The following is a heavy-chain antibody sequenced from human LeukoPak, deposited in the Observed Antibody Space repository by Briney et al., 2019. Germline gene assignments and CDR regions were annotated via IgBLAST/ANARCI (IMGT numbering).Heavy chain of an antibody. Sequence: SETLSLTCIVSGRSISSISSNNYHWGWIRQPPGKGLEWIGSIYYSGSTYYNPSLKSRVTISVDTSKNQFSLKLSSVTAADTALYYCAREMGVVTAHGIDVWGQGTTVTVSS. D-gene: IGHD4-23*01. J-gene: IGHJ6*02. CDR1: GRSISSISSNNYH. CDR3: AREMGVVTAHGIDV. V-gene: IGHV4-39*02. CDR2: IYYSGST.